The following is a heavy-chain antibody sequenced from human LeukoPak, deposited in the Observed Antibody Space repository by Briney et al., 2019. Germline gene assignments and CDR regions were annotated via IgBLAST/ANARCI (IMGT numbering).Heavy chain of an antibody. D-gene: IGHD4-17*01. CDR1: GFTFSSYA. CDR3: ARDFHGPEVTTRPFDI. Sequence: TGRSLRLSCAASGFTFSSYAMRWVRQAPGKGLEWVSVISCDGSNKYYADSVKGRFTISRDNSKTTLYLQMNSMSGEDTAVYYCARDFHGPEVTTRPFDIGGKGTMVTVSA. J-gene: IGHJ3*02. CDR2: ISCDGSNK. V-gene: IGHV3-30*04.